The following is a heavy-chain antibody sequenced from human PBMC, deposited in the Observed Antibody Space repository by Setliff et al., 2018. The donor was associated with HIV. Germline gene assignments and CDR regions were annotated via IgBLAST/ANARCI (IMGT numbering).Heavy chain of an antibody. Sequence: SETLSLTCTVSGGSIKSYSWSWIRQPAGKGLEWIGRVCTSGDTNYNPSLQSRVAMSVVTSKNQFSLNLNSVTAADTALYYCARERVVRGVVDPGTSQIFDNWGQGILVTVSS. V-gene: IGHV4-4*07. CDR2: VCTSGDT. J-gene: IGHJ4*02. CDR3: ARERVVRGVVDPGTSQIFDN. D-gene: IGHD3-10*01. CDR1: GGSIKSYS.